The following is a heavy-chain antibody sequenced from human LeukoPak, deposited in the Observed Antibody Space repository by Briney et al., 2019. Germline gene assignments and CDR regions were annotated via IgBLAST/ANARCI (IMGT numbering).Heavy chain of an antibody. CDR2: IYYSGST. CDR3: ARRAYSNRFDY. D-gene: IGHD4-11*01. Sequence: SETLSLTCTVSGGSISSSSYYWGWIRQPPGKGLEWIGSIYYSGSTYYNPSLKSRVTISVDTSKNQFSLKLSSVTAADTAVYYCARRAYSNRFDYWGQGTLVTVSS. V-gene: IGHV4-39*01. J-gene: IGHJ4*02. CDR1: GGSISSSSYY.